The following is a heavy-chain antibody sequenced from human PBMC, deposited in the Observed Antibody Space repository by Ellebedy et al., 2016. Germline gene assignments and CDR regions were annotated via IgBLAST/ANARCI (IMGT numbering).Heavy chain of an antibody. CDR3: ARVTVSTSY. D-gene: IGHD3-10*02. V-gene: IGHV4-59*12. CDR1: GGSFSGYY. J-gene: IGHJ4*02. CDR2: IYYSGST. Sequence: SETLSLXXAVYGGSFSGYYWSWIRQPPGKGLEWIGYIYYSGSTNYNPSLKSRVTISVDTSKNQFSLKLSSVTAADTAVYYCARVTVSTSYWGQGTLVTVSS.